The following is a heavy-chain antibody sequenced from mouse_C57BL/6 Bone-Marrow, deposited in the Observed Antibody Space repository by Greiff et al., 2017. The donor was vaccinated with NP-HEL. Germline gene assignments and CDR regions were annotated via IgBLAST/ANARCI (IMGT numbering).Heavy chain of an antibody. CDR3: ARDGGYYGSLDY. CDR2: INYDGSST. D-gene: IGHD1-1*01. V-gene: IGHV5-16*01. Sequence: EVQLVESEGGLVQPGSSMKLSCTASGFTFSGYYMAWVRQVPEKGLEWIANINYDGSSTYYLDSLKSRFIISRDNAKNILYLQMSSLKSEDTATYYCARDGGYYGSLDYWGQGTTLTVSS. J-gene: IGHJ2*01. CDR1: GFTFSGYY.